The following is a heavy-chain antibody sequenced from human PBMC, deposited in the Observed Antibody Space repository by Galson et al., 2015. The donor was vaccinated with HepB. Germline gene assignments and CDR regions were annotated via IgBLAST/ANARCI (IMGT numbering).Heavy chain of an antibody. V-gene: IGHV3-7*03. D-gene: IGHD6-6*01. Sequence: SLRLSCAASGFTFSSYWMSWVRQAPGKGLEWVANIKQDGSEKYYVDSVKGRFTISRDNAKNSLYLQMNSLRAEDTAVYYCAKAYSSSSATYFDYWGQGTLVTVSS. CDR1: GFTFSSYW. CDR2: IKQDGSEK. CDR3: AKAYSSSSATYFDY. J-gene: IGHJ4*02.